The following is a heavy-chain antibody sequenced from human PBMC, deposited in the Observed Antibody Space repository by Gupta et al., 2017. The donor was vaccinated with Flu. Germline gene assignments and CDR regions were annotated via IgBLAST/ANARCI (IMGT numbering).Heavy chain of an antibody. Sequence: QVQLVQSGAEVKKPGASVTVSCKASGYTFTGYYMHWVRQAPGQGLEWMGGINPNSGGTNYAQKFQGRVTMTRDTSISTAYMELSRLRSDDTAVYYCARDGPPRGTMVRGVLSPYYYYYGMDVWGQGTTVTVSS. D-gene: IGHD3-10*01. CDR1: GYTFTGYY. V-gene: IGHV1-2*02. J-gene: IGHJ6*02. CDR3: ARDGPPRGTMVRGVLSPYYYYYGMDV. CDR2: INPNSGGT.